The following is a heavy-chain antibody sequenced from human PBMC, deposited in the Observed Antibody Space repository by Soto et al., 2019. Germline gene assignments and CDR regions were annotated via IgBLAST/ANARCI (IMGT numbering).Heavy chain of an antibody. J-gene: IGHJ5*02. CDR1: GFTFGDDA. CDR3: SRAGIFGPNMGQYNLFDP. Sequence: EVQLVESGGGSVQPGRSLRLSCTASGFTFGDDAVNWFRQAPGKGLQWVGFIRSERYAGTTAYAPSVECRFSISRDDAKNIAYLQMDSLRTEDTDLYDCSRAGIFGPNMGQYNLFDPWGQGTRVTVSS. V-gene: IGHV3-49*03. CDR2: IRSERYAGTT. D-gene: IGHD3-3*01.